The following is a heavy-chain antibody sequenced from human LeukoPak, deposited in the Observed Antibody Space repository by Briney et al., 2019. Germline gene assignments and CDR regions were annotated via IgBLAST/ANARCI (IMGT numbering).Heavy chain of an antibody. Sequence: SETLSLTCAVSGGSISSGGYSWSWIRQPPGKGLEWIGYIYHSGSTYYNPSLKSRVTISVDRSKNQFSLKLSSVTAADTAVYYCARAGPIAARSSPFWFDPWGQGTLVTVSS. CDR2: IYHSGST. CDR3: ARAGPIAARSSPFWFDP. J-gene: IGHJ5*02. D-gene: IGHD6-6*01. V-gene: IGHV4-30-2*01. CDR1: GGSISSGGYS.